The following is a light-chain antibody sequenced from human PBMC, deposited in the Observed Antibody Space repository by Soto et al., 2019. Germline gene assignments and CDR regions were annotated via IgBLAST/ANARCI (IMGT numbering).Light chain of an antibody. CDR1: QSVSSYY. CDR3: QQCGSSPWT. V-gene: IGKV3-20*01. Sequence: TVLTQSPGTLSLSPGERATLSCRASQSVSSYYLAWYQQKPGQAPRLLIYAASSRATGIPDRFSGGGSGTDFTLTISRLEPEDFAVYYCQQCGSSPWTFGQGTKVDIK. J-gene: IGKJ1*01. CDR2: AAS.